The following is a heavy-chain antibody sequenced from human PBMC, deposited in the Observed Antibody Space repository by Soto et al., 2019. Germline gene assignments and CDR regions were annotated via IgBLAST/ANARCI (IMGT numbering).Heavy chain of an antibody. V-gene: IGHV4-59*01. J-gene: IGHJ5*02. CDR2: VWYTGIT. CDR3: AKEKISTSCCNWFDP. CDR1: GVSITDYY. Sequence: PSETLSLTCAVSGVSITDYYWTWIRQAPGKGLEWIGFVWYTGITNYNPSLKNRVTLAVDMSKNQFSLELRSVTAADTAVYYCAKEKISTSCCNWFDPWGQGTLVTVSS. D-gene: IGHD2-2*01.